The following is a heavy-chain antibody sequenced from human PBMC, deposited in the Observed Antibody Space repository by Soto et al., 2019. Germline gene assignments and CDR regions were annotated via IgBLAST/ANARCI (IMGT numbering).Heavy chain of an antibody. Sequence: QVQLQQWGAGLLKPSETLSLTCAVYGGSFSGYYWSWIRQPPGKGLEWIGEINHSGSTNYNPSLNSRVTISVDTSKNQFSQKLSSVTAADTAVYYCATLPGIAAAGTYYYYGMDVWGQGTTVTVSS. CDR1: GGSFSGYY. V-gene: IGHV4-34*01. J-gene: IGHJ6*02. D-gene: IGHD6-13*01. CDR3: ATLPGIAAAGTYYYYGMDV. CDR2: INHSGST.